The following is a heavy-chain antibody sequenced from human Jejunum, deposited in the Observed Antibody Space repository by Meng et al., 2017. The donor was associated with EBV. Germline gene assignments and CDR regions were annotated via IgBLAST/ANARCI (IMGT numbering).Heavy chain of an antibody. D-gene: IGHD3-16*01. V-gene: IGHV3-72*01. CDR1: GFTFSDHY. CDR3: ADLGTSPLGP. CDR2: IRNKPRGYTA. Sequence: EVQLWGSGGGLVQPGGSLRLACAASGFTFSDHYMDWFRQAPGKGLEWLGLIRNKPRGYTAEYAASVKGRFTISRDDSRNSLYLQMNSLKTEDTAVYYCADLGTSPLGPRGQGTLVTVSS. J-gene: IGHJ5*02.